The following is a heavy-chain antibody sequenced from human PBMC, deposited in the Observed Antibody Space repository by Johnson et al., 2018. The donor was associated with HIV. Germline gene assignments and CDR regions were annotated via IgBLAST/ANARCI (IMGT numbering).Heavy chain of an antibody. Sequence: QVQLVESGGGVVQPGRSLRLSCAASGFTFSSYGMHWVRQAPGKGLEWAAVISYDGRRKYYADSVKGRFTISRVNSKNMLYLQMNSLRVEDTAVYYCAKEGSRGTVTQAPDAFDIWGQGTVVTVSS. D-gene: IGHD4-17*01. V-gene: IGHV3-30*18. J-gene: IGHJ3*02. CDR2: ISYDGRRK. CDR1: GFTFSSYG. CDR3: AKEGSRGTVTQAPDAFDI.